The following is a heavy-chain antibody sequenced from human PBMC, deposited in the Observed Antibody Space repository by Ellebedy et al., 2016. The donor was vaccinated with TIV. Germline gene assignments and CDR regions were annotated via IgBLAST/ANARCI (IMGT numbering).Heavy chain of an antibody. D-gene: IGHD1-26*01. CDR1: GFRFSDFW. CDR3: ARDPPYIGTRYLDH. CDR2: IKGDGSEQ. Sequence: GGSLRLXXAASGFRFSDFWMSWVRQGPGMGLQWVANIKGDGSEQFYTESVRGRFTISRDNTKNLVYLEMNNLRVDDTAVYYCARDPPYIGTRYLDHWGQGIQVVVS. V-gene: IGHV3-7*01. J-gene: IGHJ4*02.